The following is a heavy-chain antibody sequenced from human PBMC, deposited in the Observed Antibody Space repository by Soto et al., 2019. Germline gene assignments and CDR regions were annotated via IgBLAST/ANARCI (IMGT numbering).Heavy chain of an antibody. CDR3: AKGVSGGYSGYDYPWGYYYYYMDV. V-gene: IGHV3-9*01. CDR2: ISWNSGSI. D-gene: IGHD5-12*01. CDR1: GFTFDDYA. J-gene: IGHJ6*03. Sequence: EVQLVESGGGLVQPGRSLRLSCAASGFTFDDYAMHWVRQAPGKGLEWVSGISWNSGSIGYAVSVKGRFTISRDNAKKSLYLQMKSLRAEDTALYYCAKGVSGGYSGYDYPWGYYYYYMDVWGKGTTVTVSS.